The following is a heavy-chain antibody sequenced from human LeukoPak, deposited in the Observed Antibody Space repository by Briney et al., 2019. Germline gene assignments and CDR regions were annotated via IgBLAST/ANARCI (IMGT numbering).Heavy chain of an antibody. Sequence: PGGSLRLSRAASGFTLSTYTMNWVRQAPGKGLQWFSYISSSSSNIYYADSVKGRFTISRDNAKNSLYLQMNSLRDEDTAVYYCAREYSSSSGRAFDIWGQGTMVTVSS. J-gene: IGHJ3*02. V-gene: IGHV3-48*02. D-gene: IGHD6-6*01. CDR3: AREYSSSSGRAFDI. CDR2: ISSSSSNI. CDR1: GFTLSTYT.